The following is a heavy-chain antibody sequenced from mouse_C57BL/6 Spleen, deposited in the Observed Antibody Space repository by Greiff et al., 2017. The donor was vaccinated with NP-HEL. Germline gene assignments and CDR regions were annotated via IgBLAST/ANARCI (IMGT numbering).Heavy chain of an antibody. J-gene: IGHJ1*03. CDR2: IYPGDGDT. Sequence: QVQLQQSGPELVKPGASVKISCKASGYAFSSSWMNWVKQRPGKGLEWIGRIYPGDGDTNYNGKFKGKATLTADKSSSTAYMQLSSLTSEDSAVYFCARSHGSSYGYFDVWGTGTTVTVSS. CDR1: GYAFSSSW. CDR3: ARSHGSSYGYFDV. D-gene: IGHD1-1*01. V-gene: IGHV1-82*01.